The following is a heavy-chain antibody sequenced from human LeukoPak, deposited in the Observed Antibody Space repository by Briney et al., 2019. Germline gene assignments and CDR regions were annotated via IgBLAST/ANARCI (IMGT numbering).Heavy chain of an antibody. CDR1: GFTFSSYG. V-gene: IGHV3-30*18. CDR3: AKNGYNYLDTRDFNWFDP. J-gene: IGHJ5*02. D-gene: IGHD5-24*01. Sequence: GGSLRLSCAASGFTFSSYGMHWVRQAPGKGLEWVAVISYDGSNRYYADSVKGRFTISRDNSKNTLYRQMNSLRAEDTAVYYCAKNGYNYLDTRDFNWFDPWGQGTLVTVSS. CDR2: ISYDGSNR.